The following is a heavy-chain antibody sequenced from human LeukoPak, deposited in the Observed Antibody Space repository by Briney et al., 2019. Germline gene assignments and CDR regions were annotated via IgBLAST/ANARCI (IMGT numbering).Heavy chain of an antibody. Sequence: SVKVSCKASGGTFSMYAISWVRQAPGQGLEWMGGIIPIFGTANYAQKFQGRVTITADESTSTAYMELSSLRSEDTAVYYCARDSGRGVAGNLDYWGQGTLVTVSS. CDR3: ARDSGRGVAGNLDY. CDR2: IIPIFGTA. V-gene: IGHV1-69*13. J-gene: IGHJ4*02. CDR1: GGTFSMYA. D-gene: IGHD6-19*01.